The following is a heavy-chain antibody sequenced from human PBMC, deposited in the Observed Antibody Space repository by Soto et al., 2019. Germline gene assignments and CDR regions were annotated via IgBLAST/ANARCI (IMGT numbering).Heavy chain of an antibody. CDR3: ARDRSGRRWYFDY. CDR1: AFTFSSYA. D-gene: IGHD2-15*01. Sequence: PGGSLRLSCAASAFTFSSYAMGWVRQAPGKGLEWVSAISGSGSTTYYADSVKGRFTISRDNSKNTLYLQMNSLRAEDTAVYYCARDRSGRRWYFDYWGQGTLVTVSS. J-gene: IGHJ4*02. V-gene: IGHV3-23*01. CDR2: ISGSGSTT.